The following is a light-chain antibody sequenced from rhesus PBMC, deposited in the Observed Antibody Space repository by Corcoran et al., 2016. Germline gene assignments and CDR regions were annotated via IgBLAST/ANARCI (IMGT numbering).Light chain of an antibody. CDR3: QHYYDNPFT. J-gene: IGKJ3*01. Sequence: DIQMTQSPSALSASVGDRVTISCRASQNIYSNLAWYQPKPGKAPKLLIYAASSLQTGIPSRFSGSGSGADFTLTISSLQPEASAAYYCQHYYDNPFTFGPGTKLDIK. CDR2: AAS. V-gene: IGKV1S12*01. CDR1: QNIYSN.